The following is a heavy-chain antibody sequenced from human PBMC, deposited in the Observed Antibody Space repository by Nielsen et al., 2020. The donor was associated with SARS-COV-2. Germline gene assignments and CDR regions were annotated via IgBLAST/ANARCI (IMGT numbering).Heavy chain of an antibody. CDR3: VKSGGDSPAAVNWLDP. CDR1: GFTFDDYA. J-gene: IGHJ5*02. D-gene: IGHD2-21*01. V-gene: IGHV3-9*01. Sequence: SLKISCAASGFTFDDYAMHWVRQAPGKGLEWVSGISWNSGSIGYADSVKGRFTISRDNAKNSLYLQMDSLRAEDTALYYCVKSGGDSPAAVNWLDPWGRGTLVTVSS. CDR2: ISWNSGSI.